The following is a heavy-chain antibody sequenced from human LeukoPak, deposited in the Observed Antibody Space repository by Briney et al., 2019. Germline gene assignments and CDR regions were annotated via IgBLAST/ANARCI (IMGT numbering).Heavy chain of an antibody. D-gene: IGHD3-10*01. V-gene: IGHV4-4*07. CDR3: ARDLGGFGELKYNWFDP. Sequence: PSETLSLTCTVSGGSISSYYWSWIRQPAGKGLEWIGRIYTSGSTNYNPSLKSRVTMSVDTSKNQFSLKLSSVTAADTAVYYCARDLGGFGELKYNWFDPWGQGTLVTVSS. CDR2: IYTSGST. CDR1: GGSISSYY. J-gene: IGHJ5*02.